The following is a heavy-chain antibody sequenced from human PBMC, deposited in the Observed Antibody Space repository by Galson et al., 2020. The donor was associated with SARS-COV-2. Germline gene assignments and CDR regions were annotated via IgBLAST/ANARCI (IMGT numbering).Heavy chain of an antibody. D-gene: IGHD2-2*01. CDR1: GYTFTSYG. J-gene: IGHJ6*02. V-gene: IGHV1-18*01. CDR2: ISAYNGNT. CDR3: ARDGYCSSTSCYVGAYYYDYGMDV. Sequence: ASVKVSCKASGYTFTSYGISRVRQAPGQGLEWMGWISAYNGNTNYAQKLQGRVTMTTDTPTSTAYMELRSLRSDDTAVYYCARDGYCSSTSCYVGAYYYDYGMDVWGQGTTVTVAS.